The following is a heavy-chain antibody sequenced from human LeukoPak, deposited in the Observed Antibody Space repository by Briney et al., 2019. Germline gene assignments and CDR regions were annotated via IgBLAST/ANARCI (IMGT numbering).Heavy chain of an antibody. CDR1: GGSISSYY. Sequence: SETLSLTCTVSGGSISSYYWSWIRQPAGKGLEWIGRIYTSGSTNYNPSLKSRVTMSVDTSKNQFSLKLSSVTAADTAVYDCARVRKGIEAGQFDYWGQGTLVTVSS. CDR3: ARVRKGIEAGQFDY. J-gene: IGHJ4*02. D-gene: IGHD6-19*01. V-gene: IGHV4-4*07. CDR2: IYTSGST.